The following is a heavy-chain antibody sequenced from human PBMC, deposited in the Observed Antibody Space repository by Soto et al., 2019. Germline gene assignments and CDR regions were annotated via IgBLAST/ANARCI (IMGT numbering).Heavy chain of an antibody. J-gene: IGHJ4*02. CDR3: ARNYYGSGHFYFEN. CDR1: GYSISSGYY. V-gene: IGHV4-38-2*01. CDR2: IYHSGST. Sequence: SETLSLTCAVSGYSISSGYYWGWIRQPPGKGLEWIGSIYHSGSTYYNPSLKSRVTISVDTSKNQFSLKLSSVTAADTAVYYCARNYYGSGHFYFENWGPGTLVTV. D-gene: IGHD3-10*01.